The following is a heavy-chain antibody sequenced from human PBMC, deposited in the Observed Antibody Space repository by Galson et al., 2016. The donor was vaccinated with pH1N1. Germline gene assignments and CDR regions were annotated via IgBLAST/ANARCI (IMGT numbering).Heavy chain of an antibody. CDR1: GDSIRSGGYY. D-gene: IGHD1-26*01. J-gene: IGHJ6*02. V-gene: IGHV4-61*02. CDR2: ISISGST. CDR3: ARGILGATTRGYYYHGTDV. Sequence: TLSLTCTVSGDSIRSGGYYWSWIRQSAGKGLEWIGRISISGSTNNNPSLKGRVTISIDSSKNQFSLQLTSVTAADTAVYYCARGILGATTRGYYYHGTDVWGQGTTVTVSS.